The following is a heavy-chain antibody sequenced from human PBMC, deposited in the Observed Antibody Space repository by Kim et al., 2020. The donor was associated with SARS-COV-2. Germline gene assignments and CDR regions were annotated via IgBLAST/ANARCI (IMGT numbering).Heavy chain of an antibody. Sequence: GGSLRLSCSASGFTFSSYAMHWVRQAPGKGLEYVSAISSNGGSTYYADSVKGRFTISRDNSKNTLYLQMSSLRAEDTAVYYCVKWGVPFGYDSSGYYPNWGQGTLVTVSS. D-gene: IGHD3-22*01. CDR1: GFTFSSYA. J-gene: IGHJ4*02. V-gene: IGHV3-64D*09. CDR2: ISSNGGST. CDR3: VKWGVPFGYDSSGYYPN.